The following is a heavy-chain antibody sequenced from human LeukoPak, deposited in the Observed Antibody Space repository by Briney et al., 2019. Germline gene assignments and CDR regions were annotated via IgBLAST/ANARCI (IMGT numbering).Heavy chain of an antibody. J-gene: IGHJ4*02. CDR1: GFLFKLFA. D-gene: IGHD6-6*01. Sequence: QPGGSLRLSCVGSGFLFKLFAVGWVRQAPGKGLEWVSSISPSGGDAYYADSVRGRFTTSRDNSKYTVYLQMNRLRAEDTAVYYCAKRIQYSRPDSYFDFWGQGTLVTVSS. CDR3: AKRIQYSRPDSYFDF. V-gene: IGHV3-23*01. CDR2: ISPSGGDA.